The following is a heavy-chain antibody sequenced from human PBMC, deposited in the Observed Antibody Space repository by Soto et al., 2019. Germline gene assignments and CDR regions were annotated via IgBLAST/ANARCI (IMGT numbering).Heavy chain of an antibody. V-gene: IGHV1-69*12. D-gene: IGHD3-16*02. Sequence: QVQLVQSGAEVKKPGSSVQVSCKASGGTFSSYAFSWVRQAPGQGLEWMGGIIPIFGTADYAQKFQGRVTITADEATSTDHMGLSRRRSEDTAVYYCASWLKGGGIGGNYYYGMDVWGQGTTVTGSS. CDR1: GGTFSSYA. CDR2: IIPIFGTA. J-gene: IGHJ6*02. CDR3: ASWLKGGGIGGNYYYGMDV.